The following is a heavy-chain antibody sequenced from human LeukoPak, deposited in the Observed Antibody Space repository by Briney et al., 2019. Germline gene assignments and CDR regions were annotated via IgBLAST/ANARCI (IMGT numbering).Heavy chain of an antibody. Sequence: PSETLSLTCTVSGGSISSSGDYWGWIRQPPGKGLEWIGSIYYSGATYYNPSLKSRVSISVDTSKNQFSLKLSSVTAADTAVYYCARQFYGSDVFEIWGQGTMVTVSS. J-gene: IGHJ3*02. D-gene: IGHD4-17*01. V-gene: IGHV4-39*01. CDR2: IYYSGAT. CDR1: GGSISSSGDY. CDR3: ARQFYGSDVFEI.